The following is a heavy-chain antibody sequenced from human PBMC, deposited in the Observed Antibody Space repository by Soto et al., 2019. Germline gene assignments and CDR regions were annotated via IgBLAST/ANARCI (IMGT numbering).Heavy chain of an antibody. CDR2: IYYSGST. V-gene: IGHV4-59*08. D-gene: IGHD3-3*01. CDR1: GGSISSYY. Sequence: QVQLQESGPGLVKPSETLSLTCTVSGGSISSYYWSWIRQPPGKGLEWIGYIYYSGSTNYNPSLKSRVTISVDTSKNQFSLKLSSVTAADTAVYYCARGSDYDFWSGYSSFDYWGQGTLVTVSS. CDR3: ARGSDYDFWSGYSSFDY. J-gene: IGHJ4*02.